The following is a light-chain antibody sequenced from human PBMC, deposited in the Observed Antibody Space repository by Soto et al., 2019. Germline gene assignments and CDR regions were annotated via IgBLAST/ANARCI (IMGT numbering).Light chain of an antibody. Sequence: EIMMPQSPATLSVSPGEIATLYLRASQRLSSNXAWSPQKPGQAPRLLMFRTSSRATGFPARFSGSGSGTEFNLTLSRLKPEYFVLSYCQQYGSSPPLTFGGGTKVDIK. CDR2: RTS. CDR3: QQYGSSPPLT. CDR1: QRLSSN. V-gene: IGKV3-15*01. J-gene: IGKJ4*01.